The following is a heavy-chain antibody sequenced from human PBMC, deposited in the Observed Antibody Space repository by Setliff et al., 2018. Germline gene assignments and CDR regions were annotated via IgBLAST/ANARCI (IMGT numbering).Heavy chain of an antibody. J-gene: IGHJ4*02. D-gene: IGHD1-7*01. CDR3: AKKLPGVRYFDY. Sequence: GGSLRLSCAASGFTFSSYAMSWVRQAPGKGLEWVSSISSSSSYIYYADSVKGRFTISRDNAKNSLYLQMNSLRAEDTAVYYCAKKLPGVRYFDYCGQGTLVTVS. CDR1: GFTFSSYA. CDR2: ISSSSSYI. V-gene: IGHV3-21*04.